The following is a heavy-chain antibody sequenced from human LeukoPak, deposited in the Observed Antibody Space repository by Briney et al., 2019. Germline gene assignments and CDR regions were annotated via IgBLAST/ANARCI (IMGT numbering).Heavy chain of an antibody. J-gene: IGHJ6*02. V-gene: IGHV3-33*01. D-gene: IGHD3-16*01. CDR1: GFTFSSYG. CDR2: IWYDGSNK. CDR3: AGDLKHGGLYYYYYGMDV. Sequence: QPGGSLRLSCAASGFTFSSYGMHWVRQAPGKGLEWVAVIWYDGSNKYYADSVKGRFTISRDNSKNTLYLQMNSLRAEDTAVYYCAGDLKHGGLYYYYYGMDVWGQGTTVTVSS.